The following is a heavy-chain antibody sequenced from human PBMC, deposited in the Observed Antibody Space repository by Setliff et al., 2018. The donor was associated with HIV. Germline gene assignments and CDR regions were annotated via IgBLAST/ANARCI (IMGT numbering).Heavy chain of an antibody. V-gene: IGHV3-7*01. CDR2: MKYDGTEI. J-gene: IGHJ4*02. CDR1: GFSFRTYW. Sequence: PGGSLRLSCAASGFSFRTYWMSWVRQAPGKGLEWVANMKYDGTEIYYVDAVKGRFTISRDNAKKSVFLHMNSLRAEDTAVYYCARDRYSGSSTDYWGQGTLVTVSS. CDR3: ARDRYSGSSTDY. D-gene: IGHD1-26*01.